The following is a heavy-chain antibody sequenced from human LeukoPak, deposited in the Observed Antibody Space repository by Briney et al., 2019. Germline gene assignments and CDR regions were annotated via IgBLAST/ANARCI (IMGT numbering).Heavy chain of an antibody. V-gene: IGHV4-39*07. D-gene: IGHD2-2*01. CDR2: IYYTGST. J-gene: IGHJ3*02. CDR1: GGFISSSSYY. Sequence: SETLSLTCTVSGGFISSSSYYWGWSRQPPGNGLEWIGSIYYTGSTYYNPSLKSRVTISVDTSKNQFSLKLSSVTAADTAVYYCARAQPARYCTSTSCYAAFDIWGQGTMVTVSS. CDR3: ARAQPARYCTSTSCYAAFDI.